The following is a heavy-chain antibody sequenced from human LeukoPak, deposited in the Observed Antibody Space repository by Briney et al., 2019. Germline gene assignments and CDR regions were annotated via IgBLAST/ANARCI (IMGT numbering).Heavy chain of an antibody. Sequence: GRSLRLSCAASGFTFDDYAMHGVGQAPGKGLEWVSGISWNSGSIGYADSVKGRFTISRDNAKNSLYLQMNSLRAEDMALYYCAKGRGITIFGVVIHWGQGTPVTVSS. CDR2: ISWNSGSI. J-gene: IGHJ4*02. CDR3: AKGRGITIFGVVIH. D-gene: IGHD3-3*01. V-gene: IGHV3-9*03. CDR1: GFTFDDYA.